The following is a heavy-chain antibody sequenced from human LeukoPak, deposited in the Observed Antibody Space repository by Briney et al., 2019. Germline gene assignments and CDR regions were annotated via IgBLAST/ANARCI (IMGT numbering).Heavy chain of an antibody. CDR1: GGSFSGYY. D-gene: IGHD6-19*01. CDR2: INHSGST. V-gene: IGHV4-34*01. Sequence: SETLSLTCAVNGGSFSGYYWSWIRQPPGKGLEWIGEINHSGSTNYNPSLKSRVTISVDTSKNQFSLKLSSVTAADTAVYYCARGRRAVAVPLFDYWGQGTLVTVSS. J-gene: IGHJ4*02. CDR3: ARGRRAVAVPLFDY.